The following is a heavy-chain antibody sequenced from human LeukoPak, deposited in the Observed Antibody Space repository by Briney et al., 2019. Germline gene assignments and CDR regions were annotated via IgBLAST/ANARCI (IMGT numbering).Heavy chain of an antibody. Sequence: PGGSLRLSCAASGFTVTNYGMVWVRQAPGKGLEWVSSINGRGDETHHADSVKGRFTISRDNAKKSLYLQMNSLRAEETAVYFCARILRSGNSGYACDYWGQGALVTVSS. J-gene: IGHJ4*02. D-gene: IGHD5-12*01. V-gene: IGHV3-21*04. CDR3: ARILRSGNSGYACDY. CDR2: INGRGDET. CDR1: GFTVTNYG.